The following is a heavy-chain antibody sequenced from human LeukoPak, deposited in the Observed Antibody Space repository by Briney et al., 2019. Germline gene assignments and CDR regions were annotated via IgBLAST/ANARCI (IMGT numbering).Heavy chain of an antibody. J-gene: IGHJ1*01. Sequence: SQTLSLTCAISGDSVSSNSATWNWIRQSPSRGLEWLGRTYYRSKWYKYYAVSVKGRITINPDTSKNQFSLQLNFVTPEGTAVYYCARGPSYFQHWGQGTLVTVSS. V-gene: IGHV6-1*01. CDR3: ARGPSYFQH. CDR1: GDSVSSNSAT. CDR2: TYYRSKWYK.